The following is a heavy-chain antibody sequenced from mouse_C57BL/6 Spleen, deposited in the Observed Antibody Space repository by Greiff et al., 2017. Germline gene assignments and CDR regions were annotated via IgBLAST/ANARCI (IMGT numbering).Heavy chain of an antibody. V-gene: IGHV1-69*01. Sequence: QVQLQQPGAELVMPGASVKLSCKASGYTFTSYWMPWVKQRPGQGLEWIGEIDPSDSYTNYNQKFKGKSTLTVDKSSSTAYMQLSSLTSEDSAVYYCARFDGRLDYWGQGTTLTVSS. CDR3: ARFDGRLDY. CDR1: GYTFTSYW. J-gene: IGHJ2*01. D-gene: IGHD2-3*01. CDR2: IDPSDSYT.